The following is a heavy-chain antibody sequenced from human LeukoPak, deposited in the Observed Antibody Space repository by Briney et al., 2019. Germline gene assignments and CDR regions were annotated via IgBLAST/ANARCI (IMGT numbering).Heavy chain of an antibody. CDR2: IKEDGSEK. CDR3: ATKEPSTSGWSY. D-gene: IGHD6-19*01. V-gene: IGHV3-7*01. J-gene: IGHJ4*02. Sequence: GGSLRLSCTASGFTFNRDWTAWVRQAPGKGLEWVANIKEDGSEKNYVDSVKGRFTISRDNAENSVYLQMNDLRVEDTGVYYCATKEPSTSGWSYWGQGTVVTVSS. CDR1: GFTFNRDW.